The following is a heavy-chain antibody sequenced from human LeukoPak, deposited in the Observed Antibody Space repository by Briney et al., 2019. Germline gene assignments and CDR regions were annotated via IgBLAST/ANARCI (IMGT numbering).Heavy chain of an antibody. CDR2: IYYSGST. D-gene: IGHD3-22*01. Sequence: ASETLSLTCTVSGGSISSYYWSWIRRPPGKGLEWIGYIYYSGSTNYNPSLKSRVTISVDTSKNQFSLKLSSVTAADTAVYYCASSYYDSSGIYAFDIWGQGTMVTVSS. J-gene: IGHJ3*02. CDR1: GGSISSYY. V-gene: IGHV4-59*01. CDR3: ASSYYDSSGIYAFDI.